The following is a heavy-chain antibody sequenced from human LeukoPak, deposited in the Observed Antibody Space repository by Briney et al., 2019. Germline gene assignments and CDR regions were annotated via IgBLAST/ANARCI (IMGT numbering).Heavy chain of an antibody. CDR1: GGSITSGSYY. V-gene: IGHV4-61*02. CDR2: IHTSGSA. Sequence: KPSETLSLTCTVSGGSITSGSYYWTWIRQPAGKGLEWIGRIHTSGSAKYNPSLESRVTMSIDTSKNQFSLNLSSVTAADTAAYYCARGISGTVSAGSVWGQGTLVTVSS. CDR3: ARGISGTVSAGSV. J-gene: IGHJ4*02. D-gene: IGHD4-11*01.